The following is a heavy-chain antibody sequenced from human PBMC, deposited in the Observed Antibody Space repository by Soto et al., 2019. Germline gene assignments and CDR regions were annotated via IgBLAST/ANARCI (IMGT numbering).Heavy chain of an antibody. V-gene: IGHV1-69*13. Sequence: SVKVSCKASGGTFRRYTISWVRQAPGQGLEWMGGIIPLFGTANYVQKFQGRVTLTADESTSTAYMELSSLRSEDTAVYYCASQSPGGSFNSDYFYGMVIWGPGTTLTVSS. CDR3: ASQSPGGSFNSDYFYGMVI. D-gene: IGHD1-26*01. CDR1: GGTFRRYT. J-gene: IGHJ6*02. CDR2: IIPLFGTA.